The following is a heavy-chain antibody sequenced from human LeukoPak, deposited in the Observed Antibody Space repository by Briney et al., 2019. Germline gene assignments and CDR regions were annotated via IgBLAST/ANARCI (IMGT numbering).Heavy chain of an antibody. Sequence: GGSLGLSCAASGFTFSTYAMSWVRQAPGKGLEWVSVISGNGGSTSYTDSVKGRFTISRDSSKNMLYLQMNNLRAEDTALYYCAKDGRYCSGTSCYTSHWGQGTLVTVSS. D-gene: IGHD2-2*02. CDR1: GFTFSTYA. V-gene: IGHV3-23*01. CDR3: AKDGRYCSGTSCYTSH. J-gene: IGHJ4*02. CDR2: ISGNGGST.